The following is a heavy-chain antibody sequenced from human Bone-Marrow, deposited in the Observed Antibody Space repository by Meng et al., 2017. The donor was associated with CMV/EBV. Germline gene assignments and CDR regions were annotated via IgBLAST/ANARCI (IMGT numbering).Heavy chain of an antibody. D-gene: IGHD2-2*01. J-gene: IGHJ5*02. CDR2: IYYSGST. Sequence: SETLSLTCTVSGGSVRSTTYYWGWIRQPPGRGLEWIGSIYYSGSTYYNPSLKSRVTISVDTSKNQFSLKLSSVTAADTAVYYCASEDIVVVPAARGHWFDPWGQGTLVTSPQ. CDR3: ASEDIVVVPAARGHWFDP. V-gene: IGHV4-39*07. CDR1: GGSVRSTTYY.